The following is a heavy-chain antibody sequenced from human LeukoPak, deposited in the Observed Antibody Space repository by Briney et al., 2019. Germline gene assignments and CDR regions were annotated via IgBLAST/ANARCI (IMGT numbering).Heavy chain of an antibody. CDR3: ARAYGSGRFRVWFDP. Sequence: SVKVSCKASGGTFSSYAISWVRQAPGQGLEWMGGIIPIFGTANYAQKFQGRVTITADKSTSTAYMELNSLRSEDTAVYYCARAYGSGRFRVWFDPWGQGTLVTVSS. D-gene: IGHD3-10*01. J-gene: IGHJ5*02. V-gene: IGHV1-69*06. CDR1: GGTFSSYA. CDR2: IIPIFGTA.